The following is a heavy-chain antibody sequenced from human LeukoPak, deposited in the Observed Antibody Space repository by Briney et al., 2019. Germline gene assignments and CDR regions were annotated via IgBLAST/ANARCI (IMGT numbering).Heavy chain of an antibody. J-gene: IGHJ6*03. V-gene: IGHV1-18*01. D-gene: IGHD3-10*01. CDR2: IGAYNGNT. CDR3: ARAPARGDYYYYYMDV. Sequence: GASVKVSCKASGYTFTSYGISWVRQAPGQGLEWMGWIGAYNGNTNYAQKLQGRVTMTTDTSTSTAYMELRSLRSDDTAVYYCARAPARGDYYYYYMDVWGKGTTVTVSS. CDR1: GYTFTSYG.